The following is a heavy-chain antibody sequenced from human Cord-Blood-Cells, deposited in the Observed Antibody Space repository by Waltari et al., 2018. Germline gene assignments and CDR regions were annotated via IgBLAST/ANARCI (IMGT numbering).Heavy chain of an antibody. J-gene: IGHJ1*01. D-gene: IGHD3-3*01. Sequence: QVQLQQWGAGLLKPSETLSLTCALSGGSFSGYYWSWIRQPPGKGLEWIGEINHSGSTNYNPSLKRRVTISVDTSKNQFSLKLSSVTAADTAVYYCARVTYDFWSGYYEYFQHWGQGTLVTVSS. CDR3: ARVTYDFWSGYYEYFQH. CDR2: INHSGST. CDR1: GGSFSGYY. V-gene: IGHV4-34*01.